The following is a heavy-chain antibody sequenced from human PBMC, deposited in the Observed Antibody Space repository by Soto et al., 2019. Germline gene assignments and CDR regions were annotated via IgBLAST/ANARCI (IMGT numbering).Heavy chain of an antibody. CDR3: ARGLRTGNYGMDV. J-gene: IGHJ6*02. Sequence: ASVKVSCKASGGTFDNYAVSWVRQAPGQGLEWMGGIIPMFETVNYAQRFQGRLTIAADESTSTAYMERTSLTSADTAIYFCARGLRTGNYGMDVWGQGTTVTVSS. CDR1: GGTFDNYA. CDR2: IIPMFETV. D-gene: IGHD2-15*01. V-gene: IGHV1-69*13.